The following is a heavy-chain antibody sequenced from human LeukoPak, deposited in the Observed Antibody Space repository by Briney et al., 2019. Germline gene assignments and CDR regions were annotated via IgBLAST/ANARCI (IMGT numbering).Heavy chain of an antibody. Sequence: PGGSLRLSCAASGFTFSSYEVSWVRQAPGKGLEWVSYISSSGSTIYYADSVKGRFTISRDNAKNSLYLQMNSLRAEDTAVYYCARDKGWFGELLPIWGQGTLVTVSS. CDR1: GFTFSSYE. CDR2: ISSSGSTI. D-gene: IGHD3-10*01. J-gene: IGHJ4*02. CDR3: ARDKGWFGELLPI. V-gene: IGHV3-48*03.